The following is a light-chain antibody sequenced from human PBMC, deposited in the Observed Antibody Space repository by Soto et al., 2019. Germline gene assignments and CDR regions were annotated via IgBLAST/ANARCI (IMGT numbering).Light chain of an antibody. J-gene: IGKJ3*01. CDR2: VAS. CDR1: QSISRF. Sequence: DIQMTQSPSSLSASVGDRITISCRASQSISRFLNWYQQRRGKAPRLLISVASTLQSGVPTRFSGDASGTKFTLTINDLQPEDFATYYCQQNYNTPPFSFGPGTKVEI. V-gene: IGKV1-39*01. CDR3: QQNYNTPPFS.